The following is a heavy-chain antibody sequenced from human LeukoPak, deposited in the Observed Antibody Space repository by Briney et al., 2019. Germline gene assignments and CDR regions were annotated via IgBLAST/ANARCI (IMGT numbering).Heavy chain of an antibody. Sequence: SETLSLTCAVSGGSISSSYWWSWVRQPPGKGLEWIGEVYHSGSTNYYPSLRSRVTISIEKSKNQFSLKLSSVTAADTAVYYCAGAYCGGDCYSGRAFDIWGQGTMVTVSS. CDR2: VYHSGST. CDR3: AGAYCGGDCYSGRAFDI. J-gene: IGHJ3*02. D-gene: IGHD2-21*02. V-gene: IGHV4-4*02. CDR1: GGSISSSYW.